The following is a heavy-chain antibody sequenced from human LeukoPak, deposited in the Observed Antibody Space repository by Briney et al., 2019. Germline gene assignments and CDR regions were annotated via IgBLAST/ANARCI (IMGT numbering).Heavy chain of an antibody. Sequence: SETLSLTCTVSGGSISSYYWSWIRQPPGKGLEWIGYISDSGSTNYNPSLKSRVTISVDTSKNQFSLKLNSVTAADTAVYYCARHANTALVNRHFDYWGQGTLVTVSS. CDR2: ISDSGST. CDR3: ARHANTALVNRHFDY. D-gene: IGHD5-18*01. CDR1: GGSISSYY. V-gene: IGHV4-59*08. J-gene: IGHJ4*02.